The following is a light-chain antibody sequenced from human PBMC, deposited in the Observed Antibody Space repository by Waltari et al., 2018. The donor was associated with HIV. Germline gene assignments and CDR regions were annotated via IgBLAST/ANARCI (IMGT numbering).Light chain of an antibody. CDR2: SNN. V-gene: IGLV1-44*01. CDR1: TSNIGGNT. Sequence: QSVLTQPPSASGTPGQTVTISCSGSTSNIGGNTVSWYQQLPGTAPKLLSYSNNERPAGVPDRLSGSASGTSASLVISGLQSEDEADYYCAAWDDSLKGGAFGTGTKVTVL. J-gene: IGLJ1*01. CDR3: AAWDDSLKGGA.